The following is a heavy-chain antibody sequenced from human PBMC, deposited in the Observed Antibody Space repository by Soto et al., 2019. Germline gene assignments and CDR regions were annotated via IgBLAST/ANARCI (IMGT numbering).Heavy chain of an antibody. J-gene: IGHJ6*02. D-gene: IGHD3-16*01. CDR1: GFTFISYA. V-gene: IGHV3-23*01. CDR3: AKDRVGDYYYYGMDV. Sequence: PGGSLRLSCAASGFTFISYAMSWVRQAPGKGLEWVSAISGSGGSTYYADSVKGRFTISRDNSKNTLYLQMNSLRAEDTAVYYCAKDRVGDYYYYGMDVWGQGTTVTVSS. CDR2: ISGSGGST.